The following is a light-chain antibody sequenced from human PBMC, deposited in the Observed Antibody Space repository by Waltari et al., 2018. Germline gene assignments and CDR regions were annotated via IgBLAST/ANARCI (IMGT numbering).Light chain of an antibody. J-gene: IGLJ1*01. CDR2: DDS. V-gene: IGLV1-40*01. CDR3: QSYDSSLNIYV. CDR1: TSNIGAGPD. Sequence: QSVLTQPPSVSGAPGQGVTISCTGSTSNIGAGPDVHRFQQLPGTATKLLTHDDSNRPSGVPDRFSASKSGTSASLAITGLQADDEADYYCQSYDSSLNIYVFGTGTKVTVL.